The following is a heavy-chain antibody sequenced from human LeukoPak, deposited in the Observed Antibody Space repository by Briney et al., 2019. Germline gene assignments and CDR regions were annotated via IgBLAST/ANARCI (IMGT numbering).Heavy chain of an antibody. D-gene: IGHD6-19*01. CDR2: IRYDGSIK. J-gene: IGHJ4*02. CDR3: GKGSSTSGCPDY. V-gene: IGHV3-30*02. Sequence: GGSLRLSCAASGFTFNSYGMHWVRQAPGKVRDWVAFIRYDGSIKHYADSVKGRFTISRDNSKNTVSLQMNSLRPEDTAVYYCGKGSSTSGCPDYWGQGTLVTVSS. CDR1: GFTFNSYG.